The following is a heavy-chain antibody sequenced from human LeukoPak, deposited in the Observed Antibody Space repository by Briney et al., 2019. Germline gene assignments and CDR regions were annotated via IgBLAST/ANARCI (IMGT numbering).Heavy chain of an antibody. Sequence: PGGSLRLSCAASGFTFSSYGMHWVRQAPGKGLEWVAFIRYDGSNKYYADSVKGRFTISRDNSKNTLYLQMNSLRAEDTAVYYCARAGYSSSWDDYWGQGTLVTVSS. V-gene: IGHV3-30*02. CDR1: GFTFSSYG. D-gene: IGHD6-13*01. J-gene: IGHJ4*02. CDR3: ARAGYSSSWDDY. CDR2: IRYDGSNK.